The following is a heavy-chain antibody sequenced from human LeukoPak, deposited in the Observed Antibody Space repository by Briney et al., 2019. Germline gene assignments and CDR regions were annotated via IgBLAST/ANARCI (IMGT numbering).Heavy chain of an antibody. CDR1: GGSISSGDYY. D-gene: IGHD3-10*01. CDR2: IYYSGST. V-gene: IGHV4-30-4*01. Sequence: SETLSLTCTVSGGSISSGDYYWSWIRQPPGKGLEWIGYIYYSGSTYYNPSLKSRVTISVDTSKNQFSLKLSSVTAADTAVYYCAREYGSGSYSLDYWGQGTLVTVSS. CDR3: AREYGSGSYSLDY. J-gene: IGHJ4*02.